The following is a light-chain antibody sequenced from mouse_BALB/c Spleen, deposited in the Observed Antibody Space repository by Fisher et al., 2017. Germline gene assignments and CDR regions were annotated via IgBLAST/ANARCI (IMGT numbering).Light chain of an antibody. J-gene: IGKJ1*01. CDR3: HQWSSYPT. CDR2: AAS. Sequence: DIVITQSPASLAVSLGQRATISCKASQSVDYDGDSYMNWYQQKPGQPPKLLIYAASNLESGIPARFSGSGSGTFYSLTISSVEAEDAADYYCHQWSSYPTFGGGTKLEIK. CDR1: QSVDYDGDSY. V-gene: IGKV3-4*01.